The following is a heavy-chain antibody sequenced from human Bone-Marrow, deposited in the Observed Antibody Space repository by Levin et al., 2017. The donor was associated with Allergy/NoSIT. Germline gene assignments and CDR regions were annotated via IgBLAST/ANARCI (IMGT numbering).Heavy chain of an antibody. J-gene: IGHJ4*02. D-gene: IGHD3-10*01. CDR1: GFTFSEYA. CDR2: ISFDGSNK. V-gene: IGHV3-30-3*01. CDR3: GRVQNYYSDY. Sequence: PGGSLRLSCAASGFTFSEYAMHWVRQAPGKGLEWVSLISFDGSNKHYADSVKGRFTISKDNSKNTLYLQMDSLRPEDTAVYYCGRVQNYYSDYWGQGTLVTVSS.